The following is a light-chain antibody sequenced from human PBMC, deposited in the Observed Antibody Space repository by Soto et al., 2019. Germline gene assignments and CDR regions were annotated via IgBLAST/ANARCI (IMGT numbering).Light chain of an antibody. CDR3: SSYARGDIRG. CDR2: DVT. CDR1: SSDIGAYNY. Sequence: QSALTQPASVSGSPGQSIAISCTGTSSDIGAYNYVSWHQVHPGKAPKVMIYDVTNRASGVSTRFSGSKSGNTASLTISGLLAEDEGDYYCSSYARGDIRGFGGGTQLAV. V-gene: IGLV2-14*03. J-gene: IGLJ3*02.